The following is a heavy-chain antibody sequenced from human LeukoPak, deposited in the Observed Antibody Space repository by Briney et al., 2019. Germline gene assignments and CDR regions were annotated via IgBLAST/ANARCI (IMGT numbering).Heavy chain of an antibody. CDR1: GGSISSYY. CDR3: ASPTPDYYGYGTGRFDY. Sequence: SETLSLTCTVSGGSISSYYWSWIRQPAGKGLEWIGRIYTSGSTYYNPSLKSRVSISVDTSKNQFSLKLSSVTTADTAVYYRASPTPDYYGYGTGRFDYWVQGTLVTVSS. CDR2: IYTSGST. J-gene: IGHJ4*02. V-gene: IGHV4-4*07. D-gene: IGHD3-10*01.